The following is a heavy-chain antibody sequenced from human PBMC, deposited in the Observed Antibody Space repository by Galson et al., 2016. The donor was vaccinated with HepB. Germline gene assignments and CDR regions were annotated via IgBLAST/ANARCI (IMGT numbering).Heavy chain of an antibody. J-gene: IGHJ5*02. CDR2: IRFDGNNE. CDR3: ARERDNSIWTGYNCFDP. D-gene: IGHD3/OR15-3a*01. Sequence: SLRLSCATSGFTFSHYDMHWVRQAPGRGLGWLALIRFDGNNEHYADSVKGRFTVSRDNSNNPLFLQMNSLTAEDTAVYYCARERDNSIWTGYNCFDPWGQGTLVTVSS. CDR1: GFTFSHYD. V-gene: IGHV3-33*01.